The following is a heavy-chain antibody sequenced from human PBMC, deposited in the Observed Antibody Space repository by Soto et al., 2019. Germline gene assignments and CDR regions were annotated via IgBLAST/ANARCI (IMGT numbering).Heavy chain of an antibody. J-gene: IGHJ4*02. CDR2: LSGSGGFT. D-gene: IGHD3-22*01. V-gene: IGHV3-23*01. CDR3: GKDRYYDSRIIDS. CDR1: GFTFNTYA. Sequence: GGSLRLSCAASGFTFNTYAMSWVRPAPGKGLEWVASLSGSGGFTEHADSVKGRFSISRDNSNNTLFLQMNGLRVDDTAVYYCGKDRYYDSRIIDSWGSGTLVTVSS.